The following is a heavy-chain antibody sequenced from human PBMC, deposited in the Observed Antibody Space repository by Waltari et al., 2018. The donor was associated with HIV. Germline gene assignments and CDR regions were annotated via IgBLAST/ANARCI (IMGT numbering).Heavy chain of an antibody. J-gene: IGHJ1*01. Sequence: QVQLQQWGTGLLMLSETLSLTCAVYGGSFTAYYCTWIRQSPGNGLEWIGEIDHSGSTNYNPSLKSRVTISVDASKNQFSLKLTSVTAADTGLYYCARGPHTSIFGVVKYFQPWGQGTLVIVSS. CDR1: GGSFTAYY. CDR2: IDHSGST. V-gene: IGHV4-34*02. D-gene: IGHD3-3*01. CDR3: ARGPHTSIFGVVKYFQP.